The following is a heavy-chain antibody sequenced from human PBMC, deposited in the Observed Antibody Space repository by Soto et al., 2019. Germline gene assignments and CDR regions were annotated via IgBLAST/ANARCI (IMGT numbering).Heavy chain of an antibody. CDR1: GFTFRNNV. CDR2: ITGSGRDT. D-gene: IGHD2-8*01. CDR3: AKNGLDNSPSAIDS. Sequence: PGGSLRLSCAASGFTFRNNVSSWVCQAPGKGLDWVSGITGSGRDTYYADSVKGRFTISRDNSKNMVFLQMNSLRAEDTALYYCAKNGLDNSPSAIDSWGPGTLVTVSS. J-gene: IGHJ4*02. V-gene: IGHV3-23*01.